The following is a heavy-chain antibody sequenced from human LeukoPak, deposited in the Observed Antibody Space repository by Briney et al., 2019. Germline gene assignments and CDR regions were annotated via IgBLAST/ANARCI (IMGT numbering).Heavy chain of an antibody. D-gene: IGHD2-2*02. CDR2: IIPIFGTA. Sequence: SVKVSCKASGGTFSSYAISWVRQAPGQGLEWMGVIIPIFGTANYAQKFQGRVTITADESTSTAYMELSSLRSEDTAVYYCARNEVVVPAATPRYYYYYGMDVWGQGTTVTVSS. CDR3: ARNEVVVPAATPRYYYYYGMDV. J-gene: IGHJ6*02. CDR1: GGTFSSYA. V-gene: IGHV1-69*01.